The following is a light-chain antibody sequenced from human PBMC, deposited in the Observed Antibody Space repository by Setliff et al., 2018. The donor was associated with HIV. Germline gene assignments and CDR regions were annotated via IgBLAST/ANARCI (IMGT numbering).Light chain of an antibody. CDR1: NNDIGDYNY. CDR2: DVT. Sequence: QSAPTQPAPIAGSPGQSITTSCTGSNNDIGDYNYVSWYQQHPVKAPKLLIYDVTHRPSGSSDRFSASKSGNTASLIISWRQAEDEADYYCSSWTGSSTLMFGTGTKGTVL. J-gene: IGLJ1*01. CDR3: SSWTGSSTLM. V-gene: IGLV2-14*03.